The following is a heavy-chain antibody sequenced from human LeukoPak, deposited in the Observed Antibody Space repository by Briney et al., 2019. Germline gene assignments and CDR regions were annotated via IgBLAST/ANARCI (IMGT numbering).Heavy chain of an antibody. V-gene: IGHV3-30*18. CDR1: GFTFSSYN. D-gene: IGHD1-26*01. Sequence: PGGSLRLSCAASGFTFSSYNMHWVRQAPGKGLEWVTLISSDGSNKYYADSVKGRFTISRDNSKNTLYLQMNSLRAEDTAVYYCAKSVGAIPYYFDYWGQGTLVTVSS. CDR3: AKSVGAIPYYFDY. J-gene: IGHJ4*02. CDR2: ISSDGSNK.